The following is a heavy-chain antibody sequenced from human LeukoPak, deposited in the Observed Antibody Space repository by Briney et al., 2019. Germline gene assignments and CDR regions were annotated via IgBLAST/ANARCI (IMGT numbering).Heavy chain of an antibody. J-gene: IGHJ4*02. CDR1: GFTFSGYD. CDR3: AREFAYGSGTRYYFDY. Sequence: GGSLRLSCAASGFTFSGYDMNWVRQAPGKGLEWVAVISYDGSNKYYADSVKGRFTISRDNSKNTLYLQMNSLRAEDTAVYYCAREFAYGSGTRYYFDYWGQGTLVTVSS. V-gene: IGHV3-30*03. D-gene: IGHD3-10*01. CDR2: ISYDGSNK.